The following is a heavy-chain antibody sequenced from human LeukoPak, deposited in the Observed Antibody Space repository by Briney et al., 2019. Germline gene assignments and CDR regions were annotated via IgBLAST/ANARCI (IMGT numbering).Heavy chain of an antibody. CDR3: ARTSVDSSGYNFDY. J-gene: IGHJ4*02. D-gene: IGHD3-22*01. CDR2: IYYSGST. CDR1: GGSISSSSYY. Sequence: SETLSLTCTVFGGSISSSSYYWGWIRQPPGKGLEWIGSIYYSGSTYYNPSLKSRVTISVDTSKNQFSLKLSSVTAADTAVYYCARTSVDSSGYNFDYWGQGTLVTVSS. V-gene: IGHV4-39*01.